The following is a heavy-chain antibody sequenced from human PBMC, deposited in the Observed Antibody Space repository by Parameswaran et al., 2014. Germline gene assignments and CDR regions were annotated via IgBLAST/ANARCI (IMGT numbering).Heavy chain of an antibody. V-gene: IGHV1-18*03. CDR2: ISTYNANT. J-gene: IGHJ4*02. Sequence: WVRQAPGQGLEWMGWISTYNANTNYAQKVQGRVTMTTDTSTSTAYMELRSLTSDDMAVYYCARDPSGSWSDYWGQGTLVTVSS. CDR3: ARDPSGSWSDY. D-gene: IGHD1-26*01.